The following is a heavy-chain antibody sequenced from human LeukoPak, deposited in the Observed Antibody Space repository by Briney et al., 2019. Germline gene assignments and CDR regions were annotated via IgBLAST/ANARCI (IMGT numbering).Heavy chain of an antibody. Sequence: SKTLSLTCTVSGGSISSGSYYWSWIRQPAGKGLEWIGRIYTSGSTNYNPSLKSRVTISVDTSKNQFSLKLSSVTAADTAVYYCASNPRRPPMTTVTGGYYFDYWGQGTLVTVSS. CDR2: IYTSGST. D-gene: IGHD4-17*01. CDR1: GGSISSGSYY. CDR3: ASNPRRPPMTTVTGGYYFDY. V-gene: IGHV4-61*02. J-gene: IGHJ4*02.